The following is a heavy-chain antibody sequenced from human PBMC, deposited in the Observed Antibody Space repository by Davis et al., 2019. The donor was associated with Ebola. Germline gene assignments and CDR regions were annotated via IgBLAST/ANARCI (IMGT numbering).Heavy chain of an antibody. CDR1: GFTFSTYN. D-gene: IGHD3-22*01. J-gene: IGHJ4*02. CDR2: ISSSSGYI. Sequence: PGGSLRLSCAASGFTFSTYNMNWVRQAPGKGLEWVSSISSSSGYIYYADSVKGRFTISRDNAKNSLYLKMNSLMAEDTAVYYCAREDSGYDSSGYYYFLADHWGQGTPVTVSS. V-gene: IGHV3-21*01. CDR3: AREDSGYDSSGYYYFLADH.